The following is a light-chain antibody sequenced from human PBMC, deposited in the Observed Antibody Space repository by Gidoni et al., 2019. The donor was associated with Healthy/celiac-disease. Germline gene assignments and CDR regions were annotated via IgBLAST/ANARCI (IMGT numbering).Light chain of an antibody. Sequence: QSVLTQPPSASGPPGQRVTISCSGSSSNIGSNYVYWYPQHPGTAPKLLIYRNNQRPSGVPDRFSGSKSGTSASLAISGLRSEDEADYYCAAWDDSLSGVVFGGGTKLTVL. CDR3: AAWDDSLSGVV. CDR1: SSNIGSNY. J-gene: IGLJ2*01. V-gene: IGLV1-47*01. CDR2: RNN.